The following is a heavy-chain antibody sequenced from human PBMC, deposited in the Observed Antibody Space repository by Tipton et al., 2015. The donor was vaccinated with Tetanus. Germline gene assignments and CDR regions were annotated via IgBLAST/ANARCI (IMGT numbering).Heavy chain of an antibody. CDR3: ARGDYYDSPGWFDT. D-gene: IGHD3-22*01. CDR1: GGSISSYY. J-gene: IGHJ5*02. CDR2: IYYSGST. Sequence: LRLSCTVSGGSISSYYWSWIRQPPGQGLEWIGYIYYSGSTHYNPSLKSRVTISVDTSKNQFSLKLCSVTAADTAVYYCARGDYYDSPGWFDTWGQGTLVTVSS. V-gene: IGHV4-59*01.